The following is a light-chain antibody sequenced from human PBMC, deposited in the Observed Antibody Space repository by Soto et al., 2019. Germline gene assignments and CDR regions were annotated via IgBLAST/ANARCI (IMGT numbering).Light chain of an antibody. V-gene: IGLV1-40*01. CDR3: QSFDYSLSAVV. J-gene: IGLJ2*01. CDR1: SSNIGAGYA. Sequence: QSVLTQPPSVSGAPGQRATISCSGSSSNIGAGYAVHWYQRLPNTAPKLLIYRDTNRSSGVPDRFSGSKSDTSASLAITGLQPDDEADYFCQSFDYSLSAVVFGGGTKLTVL. CDR2: RDT.